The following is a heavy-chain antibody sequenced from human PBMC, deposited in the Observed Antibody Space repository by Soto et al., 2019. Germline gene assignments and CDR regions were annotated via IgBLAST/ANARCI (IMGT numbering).Heavy chain of an antibody. CDR3: ARDPGDRNGMSV. CDR2: IYSGGST. J-gene: IGHJ6*02. Sequence: EVQVVESGGGLVQPGGSLRLSCAASGFTVSSDYMNWVRQAPGKGLEWVSVIYSGGSTYYADSVKGRFTISRDNSKNTLYLQMSSLRAEDTAVYYCARDPGDRNGMSVWGQGTTVTVSS. D-gene: IGHD1-26*01. CDR1: GFTVSSDY. V-gene: IGHV3-66*01.